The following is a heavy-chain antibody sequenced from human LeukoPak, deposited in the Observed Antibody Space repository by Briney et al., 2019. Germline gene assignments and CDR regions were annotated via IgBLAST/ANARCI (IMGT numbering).Heavy chain of an antibody. CDR3: AMEGFDI. D-gene: IGHD3-3*01. CDR2: ISYDGSNK. V-gene: IGHV3-30-3*01. Sequence: GGSLRLSCAASGFTFSSYWVNWVRQAPGKGLEWVAVISYDGSNKYYADSVKGRFTISRDNSKNTLCLQMNSLRVEDTAIYYCAMEGFDIWGQGTMVTVSS. J-gene: IGHJ3*02. CDR1: GFTFSSYW.